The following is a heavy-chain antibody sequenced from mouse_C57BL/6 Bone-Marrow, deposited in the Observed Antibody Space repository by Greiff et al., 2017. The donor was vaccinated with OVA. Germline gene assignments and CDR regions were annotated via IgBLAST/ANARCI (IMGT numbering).Heavy chain of an antibody. D-gene: IGHD1-1*01. V-gene: IGHV1-55*01. CDR2: IYPGSGST. CDR1: GYTFTSYW. J-gene: IGHJ4*01. CDR3: ARSGTVVASRAIDY. Sequence: QVQLKQPGAELVKPGASVKMSCKASGYTFTSYWITWVKQRPGQGLEWIGDIYPGSGSTNYNEKFKSKATLTVDTSSSTDYMQLSSLTSEDSAVYYCARSGTVVASRAIDYWGQGTSVTVSS.